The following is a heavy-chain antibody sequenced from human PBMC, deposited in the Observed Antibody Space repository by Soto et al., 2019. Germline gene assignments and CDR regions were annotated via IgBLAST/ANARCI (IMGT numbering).Heavy chain of an antibody. V-gene: IGHV4-31*03. CDR3: ARGNSGGWFDP. Sequence: SETLSLTCTVSGGSISSGGYYWSWIRQHPGKGLEWIGYIYYSGSTYYNPSLKSRVTISVDSSKNQFSLKLSSVTAADTAVEDCARGNSGGWFDPWGQGTLVTVSS. J-gene: IGHJ5*02. CDR1: GGSISSGGYY. CDR2: IYYSGST. D-gene: IGHD7-27*01.